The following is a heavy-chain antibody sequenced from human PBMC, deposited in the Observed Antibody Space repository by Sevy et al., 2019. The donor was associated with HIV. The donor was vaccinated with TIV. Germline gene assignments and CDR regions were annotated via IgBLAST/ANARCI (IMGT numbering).Heavy chain of an antibody. V-gene: IGHV3-74*03. D-gene: IGHD1-26*01. Sequence: GGSLRLSCAASGFTFAAHWMQWVRQVPEKGLMWVSLINNDGSTTTYTDSVKGRFTISRDNSKNALFLEMGSLRAEDTGIYYCGRVEYGGSYSIDHWGRGTLVTVSS. CDR3: GRVEYGGSYSIDH. CDR2: INNDGSTT. J-gene: IGHJ4*02. CDR1: GFTFAAHW.